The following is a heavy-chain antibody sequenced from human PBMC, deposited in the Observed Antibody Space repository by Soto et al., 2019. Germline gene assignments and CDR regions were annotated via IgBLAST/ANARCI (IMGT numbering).Heavy chain of an antibody. CDR3: ARDREAGYNFYYGMDF. J-gene: IGHJ6*02. Sequence: PSATLSLTRSVSGADLKTYSRTWIRQPAGKGLAWIGRIYTSASINYNPSVKGRVPLSVDTSTNQVSLRLASVTAADTAIYYCARDREAGYNFYYGMDFWGQGTTVT. CDR2: IYTSASI. V-gene: IGHV4-4*07. CDR1: GADLKTYS. D-gene: IGHD6-19*01.